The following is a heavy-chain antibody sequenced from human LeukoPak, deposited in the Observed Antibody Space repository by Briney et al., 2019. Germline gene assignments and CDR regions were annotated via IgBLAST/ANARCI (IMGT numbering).Heavy chain of an antibody. J-gene: IGHJ4*02. V-gene: IGHV4-39*01. D-gene: IGHD2-15*01. CDR2: VYYSGST. CDR1: GGSISSSSYY. Sequence: PSETLSLTCTVSGGSISSSSYYWGWIRQPPGKGLEWIGSVYYSGSTYYKPSLKSRVTISVDTSKNQFSLKLNSVTAADTAVYYCASQYCSGGSCYSGPRYWGQGTLVTVSS. CDR3: ASQYCSGGSCYSGPRY.